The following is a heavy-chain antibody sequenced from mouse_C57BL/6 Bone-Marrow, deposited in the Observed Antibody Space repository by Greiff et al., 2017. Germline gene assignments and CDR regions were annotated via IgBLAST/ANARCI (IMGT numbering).Heavy chain of an antibody. J-gene: IGHJ2*01. CDR1: GFTFSSSA. Sequence: EVKLMESGGGLVKPGGSLKLSCAASGFTFSSSAMSWVRQTPEKRLEWVATISDGGSYTYYPDNVKGRFTISRDNAKNNLYLQMSHLKSEDTAMYYCATHYYGSFDYWGQGTTLTVSS. V-gene: IGHV5-4*03. D-gene: IGHD1-1*01. CDR3: ATHYYGSFDY. CDR2: ISDGGSYT.